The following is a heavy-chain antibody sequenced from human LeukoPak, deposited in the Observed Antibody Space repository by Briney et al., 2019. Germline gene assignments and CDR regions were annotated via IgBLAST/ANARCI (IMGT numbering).Heavy chain of an antibody. CDR3: AKDGITARPGGYYFDY. Sequence: GGSLRLSCAASGFTFSSYSMNWVRQAPGKGLEWVAVIYYGGSNNYYADSVKGRFTISRDNSKSTLYLQMNSLRPEDTAVYYCAKDGITARPGGYYFDYWGQGTLVTVSS. V-gene: IGHV3-30*18. CDR1: GFTFSSYS. J-gene: IGHJ4*02. CDR2: IYYGGSNN. D-gene: IGHD6-6*01.